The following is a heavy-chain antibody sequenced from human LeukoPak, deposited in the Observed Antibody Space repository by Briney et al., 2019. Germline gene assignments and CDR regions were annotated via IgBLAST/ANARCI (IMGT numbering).Heavy chain of an antibody. D-gene: IGHD5-18*01. CDR1: GDSVFSNSS. V-gene: IGHV6-1*01. J-gene: IGHJ3*02. CDR2: TYYRSKWYN. CDR3: VRGGQGDGHSADEGFDI. Sequence: SQTLSLTCAISGDSVFSNSSWNWIRQSPSRGLEWLGRTYYRSKWYNDYGVSVKSRININPDTSKNHFSLQLSSVTPKDTAVCYCVRGGQGDGHSADEGFDIWGQGTMVTVS.